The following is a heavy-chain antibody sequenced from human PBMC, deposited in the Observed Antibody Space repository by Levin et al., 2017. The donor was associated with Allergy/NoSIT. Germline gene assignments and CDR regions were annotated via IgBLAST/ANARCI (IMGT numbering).Heavy chain of an antibody. V-gene: IGHV1-2*06. CDR2: INPNSGGT. Sequence: GASVKVSCKASGYTFTGYYMHWVRQAPGQGLEWMGRINPNSGGTNYAQKFQGRVTMTRDTSISTAYMELSRLRSDDTAVYYCAHIYSSGWYGGAEYFQHWGQGTLVTVSS. J-gene: IGHJ1*01. CDR3: AHIYSSGWYGGAEYFQH. D-gene: IGHD6-19*01. CDR1: GYTFTGYY.